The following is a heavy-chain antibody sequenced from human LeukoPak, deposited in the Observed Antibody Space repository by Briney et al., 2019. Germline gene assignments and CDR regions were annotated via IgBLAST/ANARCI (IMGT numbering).Heavy chain of an antibody. CDR2: IYYSGST. V-gene: IGHV4-39*01. Sequence: SETLSLTCTVSGGSISSSSYYWGWIRQPPGKGLEWIGSIYYSGSTYYNPSLKSRVTISVDTSKNQFSLKLSSVTAADTAVYYCARQTGSGLFILPGGQGTLVAVSS. J-gene: IGHJ4*02. D-gene: IGHD3/OR15-3a*01. CDR3: ARQTGSGLFILP. CDR1: GGSISSSSYY.